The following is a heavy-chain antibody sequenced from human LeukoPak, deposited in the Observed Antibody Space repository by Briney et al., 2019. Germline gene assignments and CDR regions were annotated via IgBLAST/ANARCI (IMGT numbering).Heavy chain of an antibody. CDR1: GFTVSGSY. CDR3: TRDGVGSGYDLGLIDY. J-gene: IGHJ4*02. D-gene: IGHD5-12*01. CDR2: IYSGDDT. Sequence: GGSLRLSCAASGFTVSGSYMSWVRQAPGKGLEWVSMIYSGDDTYYADSVKGRFTISRDNAKNTLFLQMNNLRAEDMAVYYCTRDGVGSGYDLGLIDYWGQGTLVTVSS. V-gene: IGHV3-53*01.